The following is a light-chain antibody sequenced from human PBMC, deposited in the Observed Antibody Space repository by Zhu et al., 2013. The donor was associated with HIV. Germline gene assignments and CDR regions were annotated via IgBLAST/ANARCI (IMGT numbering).Light chain of an antibody. CDR1: SSNIGKNY. J-gene: IGLJ2*01. Sequence: QSVLTQPPSVSGAPGQRVTISCSGSSSNIGKNYVSWYQQFPGTAPKLLIYDNDKRPSGIPDRFSGSKSGTSATLAITGLQTGDEADYYCGTWDNSLSAGVFGGGTKLTVL. CDR3: GTWDNSLSAGV. CDR2: DND. V-gene: IGLV1-51*01.